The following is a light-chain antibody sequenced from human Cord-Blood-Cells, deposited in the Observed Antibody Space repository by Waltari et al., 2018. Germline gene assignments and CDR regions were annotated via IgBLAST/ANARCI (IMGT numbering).Light chain of an antibody. J-gene: IGKJ1*01. CDR2: AAS. CDR3: QQSYSTLRWT. V-gene: IGKV1-39*01. Sequence: DIQMTQSPSSLSASVGDRVTITCRASQSISSYLNWYQQKPGKAPKLLIYAASSLQSGVPSRFRGSGSGTDFTLTISSLQPEDFATYYCQQSYSTLRWTFGQGTKVEIK. CDR1: QSISSY.